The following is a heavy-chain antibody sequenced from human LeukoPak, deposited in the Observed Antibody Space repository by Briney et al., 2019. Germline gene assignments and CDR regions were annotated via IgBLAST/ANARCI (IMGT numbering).Heavy chain of an antibody. J-gene: IGHJ4*02. CDR3: ARVEYTNSPGH. CDR1: GFTFSSYA. D-gene: IGHD6-6*01. CDR2: ISYDGSNK. V-gene: IGHV3-30-3*01. Sequence: PGRSLRLSCAASGFTFSSYAMHWVRQAPGKGLEWVAVISYDGSNKYYADSVKGRFTISRDNAKNSLFLQMDSLRAQDTAIYYCARVEYTNSPGHGGLGTLVTVSS.